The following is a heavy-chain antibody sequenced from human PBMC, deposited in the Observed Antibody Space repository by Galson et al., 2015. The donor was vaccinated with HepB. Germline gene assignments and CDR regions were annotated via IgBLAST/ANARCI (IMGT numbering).Heavy chain of an antibody. CDR1: GFSFSSYG. V-gene: IGHV3-30*18. Sequence: SLRLSCAASGFSFSSYGMHWVRQAPGKGLEWVAVISFDGTHKSYGDSVRGRFTISRDNSKNMLYLQMTSLRADVTAVYYCVKGRLDDFWSGQLVYWGQGNLVTVSS. J-gene: IGHJ4*02. CDR2: ISFDGTHK. D-gene: IGHD3-3*01. CDR3: VKGRLDDFWSGQLVY.